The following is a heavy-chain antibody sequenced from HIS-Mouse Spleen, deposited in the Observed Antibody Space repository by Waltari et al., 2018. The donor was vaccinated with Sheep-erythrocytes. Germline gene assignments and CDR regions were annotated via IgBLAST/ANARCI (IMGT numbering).Heavy chain of an antibody. CDR2: ISSSSSYI. J-gene: IGHJ4*02. V-gene: IGHV3-21*01. CDR1: GFTFSSYC. CDR3: ARVASGATFDY. D-gene: IGHD1-26*01. Sequence: SGFTFSSYCMNWVRQAPGKGLEWVSSISSSSSYIYYADSVKGRFTISRDNAKNSLYLQMNSLRAEDTAVYYCARVASGATFDYWGQGTLVTVSS.